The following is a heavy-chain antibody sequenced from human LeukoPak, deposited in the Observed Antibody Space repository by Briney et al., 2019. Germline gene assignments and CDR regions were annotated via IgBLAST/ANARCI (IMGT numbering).Heavy chain of an antibody. Sequence: GGSLRLSCAASGFTFSSYAMHWVRQAPGKGLEWVAFIRYDGSNKYYADSVKGRFTISRDNSKNTLYLQMNSLRAEDTAVYYCAKVAGTGSHPLRYWGQGTLVTVSS. CDR3: AKVAGTGSHPLRY. D-gene: IGHD1-1*01. V-gene: IGHV3-30*02. CDR1: GFTFSSYA. CDR2: IRYDGSNK. J-gene: IGHJ4*02.